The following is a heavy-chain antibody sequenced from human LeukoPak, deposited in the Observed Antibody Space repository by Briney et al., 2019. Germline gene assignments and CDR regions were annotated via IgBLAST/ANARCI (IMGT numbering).Heavy chain of an antibody. CDR1: GGSISSGGYS. V-gene: IGHV4-30-2*01. Sequence: SETLSLTCAVSGGSISSGGYSWSWIRQPPGKGLEWIGYIYHSGSTYYNPSLKSRVTISVDRSKNQFSLKLSSVTAADTAVYYCAREGGYSYGSFDYWGQGTLVTVSS. D-gene: IGHD5-18*01. J-gene: IGHJ4*02. CDR2: IYHSGST. CDR3: AREGGYSYGSFDY.